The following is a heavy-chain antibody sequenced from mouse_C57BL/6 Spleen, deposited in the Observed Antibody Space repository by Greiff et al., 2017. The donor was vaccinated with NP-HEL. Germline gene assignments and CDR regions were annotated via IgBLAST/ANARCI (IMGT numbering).Heavy chain of an antibody. D-gene: IGHD2-4*01. J-gene: IGHJ2*01. V-gene: IGHV5-17*01. CDR1: GFTFSDYG. CDR2: ISRGSSTI. CDR3: ARGLRRDY. Sequence: EVKLVESGGGLVKPGGSLKLSCAASGFTFSDYGMHWVRQAPEKGLEWVAYISRGSSTIYYADTVKGRFNISRDNAKNTQFLQMTRLRSEDTAMYYCARGLRRDYWGQGTTLTVSS.